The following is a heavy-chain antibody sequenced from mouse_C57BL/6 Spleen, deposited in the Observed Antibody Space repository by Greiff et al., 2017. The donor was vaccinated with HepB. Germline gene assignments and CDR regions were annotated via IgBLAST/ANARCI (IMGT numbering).Heavy chain of an antibody. V-gene: IGHV1-76*01. CDR3: ATLSSFFAY. Sequence: VQRVESGAELVRPGASVKLSCKASGYTFTDYYINWVKQRPGQGLEWIARIYPGSGNTYYNEKFKGKATLTAEKSSSTAYMQLSSLTSEDSAVYFCATLSSFFAYWGQGTLVTVSA. J-gene: IGHJ3*01. CDR1: GYTFTDYY. CDR2: IYPGSGNT.